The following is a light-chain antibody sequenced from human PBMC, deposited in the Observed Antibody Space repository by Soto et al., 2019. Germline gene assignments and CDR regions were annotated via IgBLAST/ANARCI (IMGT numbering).Light chain of an antibody. CDR3: QSYDSSFVV. Sequence: NFMLTQPHSVSESPGKTVTISCTRSSGSIASNYVQWYQQRPGSAPTTVIYEDNQRPSGVPDRFSGSTDSSSNSASLTISGLKTEDEADYYCQSYDSSFVVFGGGTKLTVL. CDR2: EDN. J-gene: IGLJ2*01. V-gene: IGLV6-57*04. CDR1: SGSIASNY.